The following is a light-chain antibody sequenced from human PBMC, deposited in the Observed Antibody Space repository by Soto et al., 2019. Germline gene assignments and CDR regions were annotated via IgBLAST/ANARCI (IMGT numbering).Light chain of an antibody. CDR3: AAWDDTLNGNYV. V-gene: IGLV1-44*01. CDR1: SSNIGSNT. Sequence: QSVLTQPASVSGTPGQRVTISCSGSSSNIGSNTVNWYQQLPGTAPKLLIYSNDQRPSGVPDRFSGSKSGTSASLAISGLQSEDEAEYSCAAWDDTLNGNYVFGAGTKVTVL. J-gene: IGLJ1*01. CDR2: SND.